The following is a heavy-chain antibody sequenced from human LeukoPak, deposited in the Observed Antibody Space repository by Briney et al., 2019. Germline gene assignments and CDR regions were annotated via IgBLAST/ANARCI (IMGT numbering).Heavy chain of an antibody. D-gene: IGHD6-19*01. CDR3: ARVQWLVVGGFDY. CDR1: GYSFTTYW. CDR2: IYPDDSDT. J-gene: IGHJ4*02. V-gene: IGHV5-51*01. Sequence: GESLKISCKGSGYSFTTYWIGWVRQMPGKGLEWMGIIYPDDSDTRYSPSFQGQVTISADKSISTAYLQWSSLKASDTAMYYCARVQWLVVGGFDYWGQGTLVTVSS.